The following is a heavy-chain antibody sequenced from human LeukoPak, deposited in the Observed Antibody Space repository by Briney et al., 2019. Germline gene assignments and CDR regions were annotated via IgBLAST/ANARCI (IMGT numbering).Heavy chain of an antibody. CDR3: ARQSRIYYVIDY. D-gene: IGHD3-10*02. J-gene: IGHJ4*02. CDR1: GGSISTTSYY. Sequence: KPSETLSLTCTLSGGSISTTSYYWGWIRQPPGKGLEWIGRISYGGSTYYNPSLKSRVTISVDTSKNQFSLKLSSVTAADTAVYHCARQSRIYYVIDYWGQGTRVTVS. CDR2: ISYGGST. V-gene: IGHV4-39*01.